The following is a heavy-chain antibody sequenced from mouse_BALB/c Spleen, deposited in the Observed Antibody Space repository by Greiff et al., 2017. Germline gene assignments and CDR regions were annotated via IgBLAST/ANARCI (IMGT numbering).Heavy chain of an antibody. D-gene: IGHD2-14*01. CDR1: GYSITSGYY. V-gene: IGHV3-6*02. Sequence: EVKLEESGPGLVKPSQSLSLTCSVTGYSITSGYYWNWIRQFPGNKLEWMGYISYDGSNNYNPSLKNRISITRDTSKNQFFLKLNSVTTEDTATYYCAREGYNFDYWGQGTTLTVSS. CDR3: AREGYNFDY. CDR2: ISYDGSN. J-gene: IGHJ2*01.